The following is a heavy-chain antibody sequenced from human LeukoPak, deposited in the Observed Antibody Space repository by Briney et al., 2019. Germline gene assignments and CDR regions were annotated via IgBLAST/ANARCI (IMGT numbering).Heavy chain of an antibody. D-gene: IGHD1-14*01. CDR1: GFTFSDYY. CDR2: ISSSGSTI. Sequence: GGSLRLSCAASGFTFSDYYMSWIRQAPGKGLEWVSYISSSGSTIYYADSVKGRFTISRDDAKNSLYLQMNSLRAEDTAVYYCARTEASEPVPHAFDIWGQGTMVTVSS. V-gene: IGHV3-11*01. CDR3: ARTEASEPVPHAFDI. J-gene: IGHJ3*02.